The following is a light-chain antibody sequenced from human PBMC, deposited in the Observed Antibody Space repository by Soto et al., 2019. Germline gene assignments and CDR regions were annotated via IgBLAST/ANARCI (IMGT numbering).Light chain of an antibody. J-gene: IGKJ5*01. Sequence: DIQMTQSPSTLSASVGDRVTITCRASQIISSWLAWYQQKPGKAPKLLIYKASSLESGVPSRFSSSGSGTEFTLTISSLQPDDFATYYCQQYNSYSTFGQGTRLEIK. CDR3: QQYNSYST. CDR1: QIISSW. CDR2: KAS. V-gene: IGKV1-5*03.